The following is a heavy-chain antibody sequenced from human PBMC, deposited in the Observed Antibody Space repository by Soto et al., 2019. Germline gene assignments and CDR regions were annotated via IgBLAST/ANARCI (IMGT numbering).Heavy chain of an antibody. CDR2: IWYHGTTK. V-gene: IGHV3-33*06. Sequence: PGGSLRLSCEVSGFSLSRYGMHWVRQAPGKGLEWVAVIWYHGTTKNYADSVKGRFTISRDNSKNTLYLQMNSLRAEDTSVYYCAKLYTYTSSPDAFDIWGQGTMVTVSS. D-gene: IGHD6-6*01. CDR1: GFSLSRYG. J-gene: IGHJ3*02. CDR3: AKLYTYTSSPDAFDI.